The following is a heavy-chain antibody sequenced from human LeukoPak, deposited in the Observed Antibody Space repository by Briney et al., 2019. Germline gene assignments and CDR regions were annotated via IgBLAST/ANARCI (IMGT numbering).Heavy chain of an antibody. CDR3: ARGGVAARPSGDYYYYGMDV. J-gene: IGHJ6*02. V-gene: IGHV4-34*01. CDR2: INHSGST. D-gene: IGHD6-6*01. CDR1: GGSFSGYY. Sequence: SETLSLTCAVYGGSFSGYYWSWIRQPPGNGLEWIGEINHSGSTNYNPSLKSRVTISVDTSKNQFSLKLSSVTAADTAVYYCARGGVAARPSGDYYYYGMDVWGQGTTVTVSS.